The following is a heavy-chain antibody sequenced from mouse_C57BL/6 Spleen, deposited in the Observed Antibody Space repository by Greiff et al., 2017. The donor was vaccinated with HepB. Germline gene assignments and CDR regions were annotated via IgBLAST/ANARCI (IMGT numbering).Heavy chain of an antibody. CDR1: GFTFTDYY. Sequence: VQLKESGGGLVQPGGSLSLSCAASGFTFTDYYMSWVRQPPGKALEWLGFIRNKANGYTTEYSASVKGRFTISRDNSQSILYLQMNALRAEDSATYYCARYGYYYGSSYRAMDYWGQGTSVTVSS. CDR3: ARYGYYYGSSYRAMDY. CDR2: IRNKANGYTT. D-gene: IGHD1-1*01. J-gene: IGHJ4*01. V-gene: IGHV7-3*01.